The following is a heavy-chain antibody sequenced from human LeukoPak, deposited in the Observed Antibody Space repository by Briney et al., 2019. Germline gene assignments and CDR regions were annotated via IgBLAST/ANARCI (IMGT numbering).Heavy chain of an antibody. J-gene: IGHJ4*02. CDR1: TFSSYA. D-gene: IGHD1-26*01. Sequence: TFSSYAMSWVRQPPGKGLEWIGSIYYSGSTYYNPSLKSRVTISVDTSKNQFSLKLSSVTAADTAVYYCARDGGSLDYWGQGTLVTVSS. V-gene: IGHV4-39*07. CDR3: ARDGGSLDY. CDR2: IYYSGST.